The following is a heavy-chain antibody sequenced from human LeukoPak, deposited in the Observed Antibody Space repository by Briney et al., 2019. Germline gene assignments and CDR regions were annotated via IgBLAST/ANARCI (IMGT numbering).Heavy chain of an antibody. CDR2: IKHDGSVQ. CDR1: GFTFSRYA. D-gene: IGHD3-22*01. V-gene: IGHV3-7*01. CDR3: ARDPEDYYDSSAYYDGFDM. J-gene: IGHJ3*02. Sequence: GGSLRLSCAASGFTFSRYAMTWVRQAPGKGLEWVANIKHDGSVQYCVDSVKGRFTISRDNAKNSLYLQMNSLRAEDTAVYYCARDPEDYYDSSAYYDGFDMWGQGTMVTVSS.